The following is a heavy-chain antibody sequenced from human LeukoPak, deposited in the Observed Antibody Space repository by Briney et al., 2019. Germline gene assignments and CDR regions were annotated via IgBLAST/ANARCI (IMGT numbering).Heavy chain of an antibody. Sequence: GGSLRLSCAASGFTFSDHYMDWVRQAPGKGLEWVARARNKANTYTTEYAASVKGRFTISRDDSESSLYLRMNSLETEDTAVYYCAVSLGVGFRNFDYWGQGTLVTVSS. V-gene: IGHV3-72*01. CDR1: GFTFSDHY. J-gene: IGHJ4*02. D-gene: IGHD2-2*01. CDR2: ARNKANTYTT. CDR3: AVSLGVGFRNFDY.